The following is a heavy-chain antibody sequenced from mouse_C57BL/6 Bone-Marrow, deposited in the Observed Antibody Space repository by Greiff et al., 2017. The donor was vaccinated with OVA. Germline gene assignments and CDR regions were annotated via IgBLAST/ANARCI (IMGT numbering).Heavy chain of an antibody. D-gene: IGHD2-14*01. V-gene: IGHV5-6*01. CDR3: GRHRVLPFAY. CDR2: ISSGGSYT. J-gene: IGHJ3*01. CDR1: GFTFSSYG. Sequence: VQVVESGGDLVKPGGSLKLSCAASGFTFSSYGMSWVRQTPDKRLEWVATISSGGSYTYYPDSVKGRFTISRDNDKNTLYLQMSSLKTEDTAMYYCGRHRVLPFAYWGQGTLVTVSA.